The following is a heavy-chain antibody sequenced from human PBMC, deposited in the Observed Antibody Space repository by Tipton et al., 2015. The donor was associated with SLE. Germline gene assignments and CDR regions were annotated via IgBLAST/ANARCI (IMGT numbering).Heavy chain of an antibody. J-gene: IGHJ6*02. Sequence: TLSLTCTVSDGSISSSSYYWGWIRQPPGKGLEWIGSIYYSGSTYYNPSLKSRVTISVDTSKNQFSLKLSSVTAADTAVYYCARADIGHYYGMDVWGQGTTVTVSS. CDR3: ARADIGHYYGMDV. CDR2: IYYSGST. V-gene: IGHV4-39*01. D-gene: IGHD5-12*01. CDR1: DGSISSSSYY.